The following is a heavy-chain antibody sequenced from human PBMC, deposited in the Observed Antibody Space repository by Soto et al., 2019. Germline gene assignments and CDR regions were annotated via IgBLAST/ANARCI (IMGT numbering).Heavy chain of an antibody. V-gene: IGHV3-30-3*01. CDR1: GFTFSSYA. J-gene: IGHJ6*02. D-gene: IGHD4-4*01. CDR2: ISYDGSNK. CDR3: AGLQTKGYYYYGMDV. Sequence: QVPLVESGGGVVQPGRSLRLSCAASGFTFSSYAMHWVRQAPGKGLEWVAVISYDGSNKYYADSVKGRFTISRDNSKNTLYLQMNSLRAEDTAVYYCAGLQTKGYYYYGMDVWGQGTTVTVSS.